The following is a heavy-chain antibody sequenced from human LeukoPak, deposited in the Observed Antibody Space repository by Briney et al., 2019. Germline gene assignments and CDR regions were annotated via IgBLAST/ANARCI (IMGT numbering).Heavy chain of an antibody. D-gene: IGHD2-2*01. CDR3: AKDSDIVVVPAASFDY. J-gene: IGHJ4*02. CDR1: GFTFSSYA. V-gene: IGHV3-23*01. Sequence: GGSLRLSCAASGFTFSSYAWSWVRQPPGKGLEWFSVICGSGGSTYYADSVKGRFTISRDNSKNTLYLQMNSLRAEDTAVYYCAKDSDIVVVPAASFDYWGQGTLVTVSS. CDR2: ICGSGGST.